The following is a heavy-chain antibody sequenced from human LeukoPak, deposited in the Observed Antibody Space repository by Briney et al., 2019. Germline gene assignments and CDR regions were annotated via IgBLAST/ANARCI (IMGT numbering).Heavy chain of an antibody. D-gene: IGHD3-22*01. J-gene: IGHJ4*02. V-gene: IGHV3-23*01. CDR1: GFTFSSYA. Sequence: GGSLRLSCAASGFTFSSYAMSWVRQAPGKGLEWVSAISGSGGSTYYADSVKGRFTISRDNSKNTLYLQMNSLRAEDTAVYYCAKADRKIVVVITPFDYWGQGTLVTVS. CDR2: ISGSGGST. CDR3: AKADRKIVVVITPFDY.